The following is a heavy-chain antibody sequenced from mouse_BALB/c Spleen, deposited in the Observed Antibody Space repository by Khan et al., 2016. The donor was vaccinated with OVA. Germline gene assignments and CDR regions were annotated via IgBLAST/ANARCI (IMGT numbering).Heavy chain of an antibody. CDR3: TRGRSY. D-gene: IGHD3-3*01. V-gene: IGHV3-2*02. CDR1: GYSITSDYV. Sequence: EVKLLESGPDLVKPSQSLSLTCTVTGYSITSDYVWNWIRQFPGNKLEWMGYITYSGGTSYTPSLKSRISITRDTSKNQFFLLLNSVTTGDTATYYCTRGRSYWGQGTLVTVSA. J-gene: IGHJ3*01. CDR2: ITYSGGT.